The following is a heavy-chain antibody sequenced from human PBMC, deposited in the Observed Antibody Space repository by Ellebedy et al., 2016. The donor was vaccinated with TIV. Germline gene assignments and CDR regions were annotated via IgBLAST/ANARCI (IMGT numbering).Heavy chain of an antibody. Sequence: GESLKISXKGSGYSFTGYWIGWVRQMPGKGLEWMGIIYPGDSDTRYSPSFQGQVTISVDKSINTAYLQWGSLKASDSAMYYCARLSEVTGWYGYYWGQGTLVTVSS. D-gene: IGHD6-19*01. CDR3: ARLSEVTGWYGYY. V-gene: IGHV5-51*01. J-gene: IGHJ4*02. CDR1: GYSFTGYW. CDR2: IYPGDSDT.